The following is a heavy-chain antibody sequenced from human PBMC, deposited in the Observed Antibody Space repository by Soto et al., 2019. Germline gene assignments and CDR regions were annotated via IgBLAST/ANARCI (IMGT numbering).Heavy chain of an antibody. CDR3: PRGRAVAALDI. Sequence: PPETLSLTCAVYGGSFSGYYWSWIRQPPGKGLEWIGEINHSGSTNYNPSLKSRVTISVDTSKNQFSLKLSSVTAADTAVYYCPRGRAVAALDIWGQGTMVTVSS. V-gene: IGHV4-34*01. J-gene: IGHJ3*02. CDR1: GGSFSGYY. D-gene: IGHD6-19*01. CDR2: INHSGST.